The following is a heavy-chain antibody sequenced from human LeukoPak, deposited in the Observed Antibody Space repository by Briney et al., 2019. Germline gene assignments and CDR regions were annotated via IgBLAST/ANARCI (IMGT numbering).Heavy chain of an antibody. CDR3: AKVPSEVGLY. V-gene: IGHV1-8*01. CDR2: MNPNSGNT. J-gene: IGHJ4*02. D-gene: IGHD1-26*01. Sequence: AAVKVSCKASGYTFTSYDINLVRQATAQGLEWMGFMNPNSGNTVYAQKFQGRVTMTRNTSISTAYIELSILRCEDTALDYCAKVPSEVGLYWGEGALVAVSS. CDR1: GYTFTSYD.